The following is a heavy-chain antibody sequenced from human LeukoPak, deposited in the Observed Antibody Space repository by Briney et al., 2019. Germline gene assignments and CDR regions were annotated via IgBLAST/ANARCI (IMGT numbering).Heavy chain of an antibody. CDR1: GFTFNTYA. CDR3: TKPSGRVRGWYFDL. CDR2: ISGGDVTT. D-gene: IGHD3-10*02. Sequence: GGSLRLSCAASGFTFNTYAMSWVRQAPGKGLEWVSSISGGDVTTSYADSVKGRFIISRDNSKNTLYLDMDSLRAEDTAMYYCTKPSGRVRGWYFDLWGRGTVVTVSS. J-gene: IGHJ2*01. V-gene: IGHV3-23*01.